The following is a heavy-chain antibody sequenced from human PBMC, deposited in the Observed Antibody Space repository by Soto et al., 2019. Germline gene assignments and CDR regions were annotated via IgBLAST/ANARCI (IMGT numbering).Heavy chain of an antibody. CDR3: ATIAGYSSSWYLGSAFDI. D-gene: IGHD6-13*01. CDR2: IYYSGST. V-gene: IGHV4-30-4*01. CDR1: GGSISSGDYY. Sequence: SETLSLTCTVSGGSISSGDYYWSWIRQPPGKGLEWIGYIYYSGSTYYNPSLKSRVTISVDTSKNQFSLKLSSVTAADTAVYYCATIAGYSSSWYLGSAFDIWGQGTMVTVSS. J-gene: IGHJ3*02.